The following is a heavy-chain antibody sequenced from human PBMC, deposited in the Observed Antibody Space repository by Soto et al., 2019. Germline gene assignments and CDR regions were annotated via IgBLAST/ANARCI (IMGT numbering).Heavy chain of an antibody. D-gene: IGHD3-22*01. CDR1: GFTFSSYA. CDR3: VKEGYYYDSSGYYYGWFDP. CDR2: ISSNGGST. J-gene: IGHJ5*02. V-gene: IGHV3-64D*06. Sequence: TGGSLRLSCSASGFTFSSYAMHWVRQAPGKGLEYVSAISSNGGSTYYADSVKGRFTISRDNSKNTLYLQMSSLRAEDTAVYYCVKEGYYYDSSGYYYGWFDPWGQGTLVTVSS.